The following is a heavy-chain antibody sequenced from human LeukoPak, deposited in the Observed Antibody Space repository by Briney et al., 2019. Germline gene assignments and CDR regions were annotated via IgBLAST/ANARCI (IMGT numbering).Heavy chain of an antibody. CDR3: ARHRIPAPGSSGYYGMDV. Sequence: GESLKISCKGSGYSFSNYWIGWVRQMPGKGLEWRGIIYPGDSQTRYSPSFQGQVTISVNKSISTAYLQWSSLKAPDTAIYYCARHRIPAPGSSGYYGMDVWGQGTTVTVSS. V-gene: IGHV5-51*01. CDR2: IYPGDSQT. J-gene: IGHJ6*02. D-gene: IGHD6-13*01. CDR1: GYSFSNYW.